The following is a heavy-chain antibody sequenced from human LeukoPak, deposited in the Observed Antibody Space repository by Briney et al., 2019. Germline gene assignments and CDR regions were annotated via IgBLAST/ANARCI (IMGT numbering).Heavy chain of an antibody. CDR2: IIPIFGTA. D-gene: IGHD3-3*01. J-gene: IGHJ5*02. Sequence: SVKVSCKASGGTFSSYAISWVRQAPGQGLEWMGGIIPIFGTANYAQKFQGRVTITADESTSTAYMELSSLRSEDTAVYYCARDSRSYDFWSGYYTGIGWFDPWGQGTLVTVSS. V-gene: IGHV1-69*01. CDR3: ARDSRSYDFWSGYYTGIGWFDP. CDR1: GGTFSSYA.